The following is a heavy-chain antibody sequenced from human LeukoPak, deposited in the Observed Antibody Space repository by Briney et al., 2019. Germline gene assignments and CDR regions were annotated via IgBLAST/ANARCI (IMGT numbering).Heavy chain of an antibody. D-gene: IGHD6-13*01. V-gene: IGHV4-59*01. Sequence: SETLSLTCTVSGGSISTYYWSWIRQPPGKGLEWIGYIYYSGSTNYNPSLKSRVTISVDTSKNQFSLNLRSVTAADTAVYYCAGSIAAAGYYYYGMDVWGQGTTVTVSS. CDR3: AGSIAAAGYYYYGMDV. J-gene: IGHJ6*02. CDR1: GGSISTYY. CDR2: IYYSGST.